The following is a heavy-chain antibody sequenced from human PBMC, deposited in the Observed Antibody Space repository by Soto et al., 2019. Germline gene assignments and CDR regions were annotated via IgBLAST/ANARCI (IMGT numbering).Heavy chain of an antibody. CDR1: GYTFTGYY. D-gene: IGHD3-10*01. Sequence: ASLKVSCKASGYTFTGYYMHWVRQAPGQGLEWMGWINPNSGGTNYAQKFQGWVTMTRDTSISTAYMELSRLRSDDTAVYYCARGGSGSYPYYYYYYGMDVWGQGTTVTVSS. CDR2: INPNSGGT. V-gene: IGHV1-2*04. CDR3: ARGGSGSYPYYYYYYGMDV. J-gene: IGHJ6*02.